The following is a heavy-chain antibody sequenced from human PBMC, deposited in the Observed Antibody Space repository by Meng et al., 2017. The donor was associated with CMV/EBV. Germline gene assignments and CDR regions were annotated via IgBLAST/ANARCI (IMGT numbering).Heavy chain of an antibody. J-gene: IGHJ5*02. CDR1: GYTFTGYY. Sequence: ASVKVSCKASGYTFTGYYMHWLRQAPGQGLEWMGWINPNRGGTNHAQKFQGRVTMTRNTSISTAYMELSRLRADDTAVYYCAREVGELYQLLYGYNWFDPWGQGTLVTVSS. CDR2: INPNRGGT. CDR3: AREVGELYQLLYGYNWFDP. V-gene: IGHV1-2*02. D-gene: IGHD2-2*02.